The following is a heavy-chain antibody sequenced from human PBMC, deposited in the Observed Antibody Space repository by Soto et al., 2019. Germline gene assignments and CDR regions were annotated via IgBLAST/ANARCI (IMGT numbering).Heavy chain of an antibody. V-gene: IGHV3-64*01. J-gene: IGHJ6*03. CDR3: ARRGYGSRWPNVYMDV. CDR2: ISNNGAHT. D-gene: IGHD6-13*01. Sequence: EAQLVESGGGLVQPGGSLRLSCAASGFTFSNYEXHWVRQAPGKGLEYVSGISNNGAHTDYAKSVKGRFTISRDNSENTLYLPMGSLRAEYMALYYYARRGYGSRWPNVYMDVWGKGTTVTVSS. CDR1: GFTFSNYE.